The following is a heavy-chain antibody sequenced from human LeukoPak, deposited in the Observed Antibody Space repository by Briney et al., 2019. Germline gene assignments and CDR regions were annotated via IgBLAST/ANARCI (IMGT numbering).Heavy chain of an antibody. J-gene: IGHJ3*02. V-gene: IGHV4-59*02. CDR3: ARDLHAWGSYAFDI. Sequence: PSETLSLTCSVSGGSVNSYYWAWIRQAPGKGLEWIGNCYYTGRTNYSPSFRDRVSISVDTSANAAFLTLSSVTATDTAVYFCARDLHAWGSYAFDIWGQGTMVAVSP. D-gene: IGHD3-16*01. CDR2: CYYTGRT. CDR1: GGSVNSYY.